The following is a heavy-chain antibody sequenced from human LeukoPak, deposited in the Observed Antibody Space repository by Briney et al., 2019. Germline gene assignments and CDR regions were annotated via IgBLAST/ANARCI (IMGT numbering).Heavy chain of an antibody. J-gene: IGHJ4*02. CDR2: ISYDGSNK. D-gene: IGHD4-17*01. CDR1: GFTFSSYG. Sequence: PGRSLRLSCAASGFTFSSYGMRWVRQAPGKGLEWVAVISYDGSNKYYADSVKGRFTISRDNSKNTLYLQMNSLRAEDTAVYYCAKEKGATVTTFFDYWGQGTLVTVSS. CDR3: AKEKGATVTTFFDY. V-gene: IGHV3-30*18.